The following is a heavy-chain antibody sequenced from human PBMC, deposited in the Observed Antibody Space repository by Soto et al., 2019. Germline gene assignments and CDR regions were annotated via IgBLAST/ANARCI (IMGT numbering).Heavy chain of an antibody. CDR2: ISSSGSTI. D-gene: IGHD5-12*01. V-gene: IGHV3-48*03. Sequence: QPGGSLRLSCAASGFTFSSYEMNWVRQAPGKGLEWVSYISSSGSTIYYADSVKGRFTISRDNAKNSLYLQMNSLRAEDTAVYYCAREPEWLTAIDYWGQGTLVTVSS. CDR3: AREPEWLTAIDY. J-gene: IGHJ4*02. CDR1: GFTFSSYE.